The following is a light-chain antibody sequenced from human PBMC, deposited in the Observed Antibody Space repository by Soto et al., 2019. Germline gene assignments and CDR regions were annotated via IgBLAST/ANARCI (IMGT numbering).Light chain of an antibody. CDR2: EVS. V-gene: IGLV2-14*01. CDR3: SSYTSSTTPV. CDR1: SSDVGGYAY. J-gene: IGLJ2*01. Sequence: QSALTQPASVSGSPGQTITISCTGTSSDVGGYAYVSWYQQYPGKVPNLVISEVSNRPSGVSHRFSGSRSGNTASLTISGLQAEDEADYHCSSYTSSTTPVFGGGTKLTVL.